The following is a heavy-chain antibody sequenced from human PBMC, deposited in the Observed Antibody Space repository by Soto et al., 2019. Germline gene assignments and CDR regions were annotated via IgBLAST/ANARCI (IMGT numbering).Heavy chain of an antibody. Sequence: GGSLRLSCAASGFIFTNYAMKWVRQAPGKGLEWVSVIGGRGNSAYYADSVQGRFTISRDNSKNTLSLQMSSLTADDTAIYYCVREGRGSFDFWGRGTMVTVSS. CDR3: VREGRGSFDF. V-gene: IGHV3-23*01. J-gene: IGHJ3*01. D-gene: IGHD5-12*01. CDR1: GFIFTNYA. CDR2: IGGRGNSA.